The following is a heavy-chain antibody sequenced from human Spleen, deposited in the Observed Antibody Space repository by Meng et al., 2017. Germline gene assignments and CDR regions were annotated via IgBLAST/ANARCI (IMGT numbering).Heavy chain of an antibody. D-gene: IGHD6-13*01. CDR2: IDPKNGDT. V-gene: IGHV1-2*06. J-gene: IGHJ4*02. CDR1: GYNFPDYY. Sequence: QVQLVQSGAEVKKPVASVKVSCKPSGYNFPDYYIRRVRQAPGQGLEWMGRIDPKNGDTHYAQKFQGRVTMTGDTSISTAYMDLSGLRSDDTAVYYCARDEDISAAGKLFGDYWGQGTLVTVSS. CDR3: ARDEDISAAGKLFGDY.